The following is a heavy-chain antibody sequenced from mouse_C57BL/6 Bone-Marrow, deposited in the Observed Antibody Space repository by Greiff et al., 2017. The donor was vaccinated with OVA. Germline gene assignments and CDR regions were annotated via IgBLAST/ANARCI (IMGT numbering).Heavy chain of an antibody. V-gene: IGHV14-3*01. D-gene: IGHD1-1*01. CDR2: IDPANDNT. Sequence: EVQLQQSVAELVRPGASVKLSCTASGFTIKNTYMHWVKQRPEQGLEWIGRIDPANDNTKYAPKFQGKATMTADTSSNTAYLQLSSLSSEDTAVYCGARGNFGSSLYAMDYWGQGTSVTVSS. CDR3: ARGNFGSSLYAMDY. J-gene: IGHJ4*01. CDR1: GFTIKNTY.